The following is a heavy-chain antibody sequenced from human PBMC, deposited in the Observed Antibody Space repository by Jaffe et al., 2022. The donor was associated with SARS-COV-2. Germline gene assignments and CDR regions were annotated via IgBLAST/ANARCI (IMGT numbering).Heavy chain of an antibody. CDR3: ARASGSSTPYYYYGMDV. Sequence: QVQLVESGGGVVQPGRSLRLSCAASGFTFSSYAMHWVRQAPGKGLEWVAVISYDGSNKYYADSVKGRFTISRDNSKNTLYLQMNSLRAEDTAVYYCARASGSSTPYYYYGMDVWGQGTTVTVSS. CDR2: ISYDGSNK. V-gene: IGHV3-30-3*01. CDR1: GFTFSSYA. D-gene: IGHD2-15*01. J-gene: IGHJ6*02.